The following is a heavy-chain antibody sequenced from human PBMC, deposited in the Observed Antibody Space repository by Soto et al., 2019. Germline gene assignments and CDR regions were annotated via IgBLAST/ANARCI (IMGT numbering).Heavy chain of an antibody. J-gene: IGHJ5*02. V-gene: IGHV3-30-3*01. D-gene: IGHD6-13*01. CDR1: GFTFSSYA. CDR2: ISYDGSNK. Sequence: PGGSLRLSCAASGFTFSSYAMHWVRQAPGKGLEWVAVISYDGSNKYYADSVKGRFTISRDNSKNTLYLQMNSLRAGDTAVYYCAREGGPPGSSSWYWFDPWGQGTLVTVSS. CDR3: AREGGPPGSSSWYWFDP.